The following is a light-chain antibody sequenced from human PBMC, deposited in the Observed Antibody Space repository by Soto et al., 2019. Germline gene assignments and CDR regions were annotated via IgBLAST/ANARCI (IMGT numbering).Light chain of an antibody. Sequence: EIVMTQSPATLSVSPAERATLSCRARQSVSSNLAWYQQKPGQAPRLLIYGASTRATGIPARFSGSGSGTEFTLTISSLQYEDFAVYYCQQYNNWWTFGQGTKVEIK. J-gene: IGKJ1*01. CDR2: GAS. CDR1: QSVSSN. V-gene: IGKV3-15*01. CDR3: QQYNNWWT.